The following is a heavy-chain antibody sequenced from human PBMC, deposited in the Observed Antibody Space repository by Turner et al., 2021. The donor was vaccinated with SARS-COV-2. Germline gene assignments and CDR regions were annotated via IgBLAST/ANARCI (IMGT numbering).Heavy chain of an antibody. CDR2: ISTNSGGT. J-gene: IGHJ6*02. CDR1: GFTFTGYY. CDR3: ARSRYTYGSYYSYGMDV. Sequence: QVQLVQSGAEETKPGASVNVSCSASGFTFTGYYMHWVRQAPGQGLGWMGWISTNSGGTNDAQKLQGRVTMTCDTSISTAYMELDRRRSDDTAVDYCARSRYTYGSYYSYGMDVWGQGTTVTVSS. D-gene: IGHD5-18*01. V-gene: IGHV1-2*02.